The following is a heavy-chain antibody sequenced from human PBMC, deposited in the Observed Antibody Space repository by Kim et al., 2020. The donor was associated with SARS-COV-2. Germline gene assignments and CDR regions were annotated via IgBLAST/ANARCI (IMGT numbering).Heavy chain of an antibody. V-gene: IGHV4-59*01. Sequence: SETLSLTCTVSGGSISSYYWSWIRQPPGKGLEWIGYIYYSGSTNYNPSLKSRVTISVDTSKNQFSLKLSSVTAADTAGYYCARDSGDGDYGLYDAFDIWGQGTMVTVSS. J-gene: IGHJ3*02. D-gene: IGHD4-17*01. CDR2: IYYSGST. CDR1: GGSISSYY. CDR3: ARDSGDGDYGLYDAFDI.